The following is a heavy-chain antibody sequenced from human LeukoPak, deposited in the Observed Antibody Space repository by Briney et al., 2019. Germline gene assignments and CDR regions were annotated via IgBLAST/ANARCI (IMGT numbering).Heavy chain of an antibody. D-gene: IGHD3-22*01. CDR1: GFTFSDYY. Sequence: KPGGSLGLYCAASGFTFSDYYMSWIRQAPGKGLEWVSYISSSGSTIYYADSVKGRFTISRDNAKNSLYLQMNSLRAEDTAVYYCARECNYYDSSGYYWGGFDYWGQGTLVTVSS. V-gene: IGHV3-11*04. J-gene: IGHJ4*02. CDR3: ARECNYYDSSGYYWGGFDY. CDR2: ISSSGSTI.